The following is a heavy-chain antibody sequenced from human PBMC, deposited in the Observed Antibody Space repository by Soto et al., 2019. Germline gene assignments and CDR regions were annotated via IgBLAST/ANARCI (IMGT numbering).Heavy chain of an antibody. CDR2: ISYDGSNK. D-gene: IGHD2-2*01. CDR3: AKDGAVDCSSTSCYHYYYYYGMDV. V-gene: IGHV3-30*18. Sequence: QVQLVESGGGVVQPGRSLRLSCAASGFTFSSYGMHWVRQAPGKGLEWVAVISYDGSNKYYADSVKGRFTISRDNSKNTLYLQMNSLRAEDTAVYYCAKDGAVDCSSTSCYHYYYYYGMDVWGQGTTVTVSS. J-gene: IGHJ6*02. CDR1: GFTFSSYG.